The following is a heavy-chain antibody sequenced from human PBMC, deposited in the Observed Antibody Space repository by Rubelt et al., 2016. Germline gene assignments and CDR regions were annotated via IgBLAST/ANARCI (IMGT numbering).Heavy chain of an antibody. CDR1: GYSFTTYW. CDR2: IDPSDSYS. D-gene: IGHD6-13*01. Sequence: EVQLVQSGAEVKKPGESLKISCKGSGYSFTTYWISWVRQTPGKGLEWMGRIDPSDSYSNYSPSFQGPVTISADKSISTAYLQWSRLKASDTAMYYCGRGNSWYPLWGQGTLVTVSS. J-gene: IGHJ4*02. CDR3: GRGNSWYPL. V-gene: IGHV5-10-1*01.